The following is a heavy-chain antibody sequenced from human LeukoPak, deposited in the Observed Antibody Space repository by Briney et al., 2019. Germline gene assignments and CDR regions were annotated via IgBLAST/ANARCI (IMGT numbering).Heavy chain of an antibody. CDR1: GFTFSDYY. J-gene: IGHJ6*03. V-gene: IGHV4-38-2*01. Sequence: GSLRLSCAASGFTFSDYYMNWVRQAPGKGLEWIGSLYHGDSVYYNTALESRVSMSVDTSKNQFSLKLSFVTAADTAVYYCARQHDSYYYYYIDVWGSGTTVTVSS. CDR3: ARQHDSYYYYYIDV. CDR2: LYHGDSV.